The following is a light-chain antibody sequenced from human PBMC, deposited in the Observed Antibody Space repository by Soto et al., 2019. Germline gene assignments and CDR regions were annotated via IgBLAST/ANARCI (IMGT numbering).Light chain of an antibody. J-gene: IGKJ5*01. V-gene: IGKV3-20*01. Sequence: EIVLTQSPGTLSLSPGERATLSCRASQSVNSRLAWYQHKPGQAPRLLISGAYSRATGIQDRFSGSGSATDFTLTIRRLEPEDFALYYCQHYGRSPITFGQGTRLEIK. CDR2: GAY. CDR1: QSVNSR. CDR3: QHYGRSPIT.